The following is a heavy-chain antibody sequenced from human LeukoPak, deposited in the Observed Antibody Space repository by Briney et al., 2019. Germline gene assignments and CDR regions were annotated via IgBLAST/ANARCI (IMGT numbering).Heavy chain of an antibody. CDR3: ARENNVVVPAASFSYNWFDP. D-gene: IGHD2-2*01. CDR2: IYTSGST. CDR1: GGSISSGSYY. J-gene: IGHJ5*02. V-gene: IGHV4-61*02. Sequence: SQTLSLTCTVSGGSISSGSYYWSWIRQPAGKGLEWIGRIYTSGSTNYNPSLKSRVTISVDTSKNQFSLKLSSVTAADTAVYYCARENNVVVPAASFSYNWFDPWGQGTLVTVSS.